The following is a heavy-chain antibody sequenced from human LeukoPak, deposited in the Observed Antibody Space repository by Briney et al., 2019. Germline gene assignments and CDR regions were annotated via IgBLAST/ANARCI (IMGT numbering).Heavy chain of an antibody. CDR2: IYYSGST. Sequence: SETLSLTCTVSGGSISSDYWSCIRQPPGKGLEWIGYIYYSGSTNYNPSLKSRVTISVDSSKNQFSLKLSSVTAADTAVYYCARTYSGSAIDYWGQGTLVTVSS. CDR3: ARTYSGSAIDY. CDR1: GGSISSDY. V-gene: IGHV4-59*01. D-gene: IGHD1-26*01. J-gene: IGHJ4*02.